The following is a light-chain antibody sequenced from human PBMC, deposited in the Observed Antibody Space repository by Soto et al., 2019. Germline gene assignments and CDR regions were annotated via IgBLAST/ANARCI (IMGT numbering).Light chain of an antibody. CDR1: QSISGW. J-gene: IGKJ1*01. CDR2: EAS. CDR3: QQYYSYPRT. V-gene: IGKV1-5*01. Sequence: DIQMTQSPSTLSASVGDRVTITCRASQSISGWLAWYQQKPGTAPKLLIYEASNLESGVPSRFSGSGSGTDFTLTISCLQSEDFATYYCQQYYSYPRTFGQGTKVDIK.